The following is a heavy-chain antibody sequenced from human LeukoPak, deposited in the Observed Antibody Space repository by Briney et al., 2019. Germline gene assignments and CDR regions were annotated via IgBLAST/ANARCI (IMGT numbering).Heavy chain of an antibody. CDR3: AVLPAPNMFFDY. CDR2: ISSNGGST. D-gene: IGHD2-2*01. V-gene: IGHV3-64D*06. J-gene: IGHJ4*02. CDR1: GFTFSSYD. Sequence: GGSLRLSCAASGFTFSSYDMHWVRQAPGRGVEYVTAISSNGGSTYYEDSVKGRFTICRDNSKNKLYLKMSSLRPKHTAVYYCAVLPAPNMFFDYWGQGTLVTVSS.